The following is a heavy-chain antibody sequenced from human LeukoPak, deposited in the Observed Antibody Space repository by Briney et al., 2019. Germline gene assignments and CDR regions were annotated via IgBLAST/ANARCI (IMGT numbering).Heavy chain of an antibody. V-gene: IGHV3-7*03. CDR3: ARGPDYGTRSDYFDY. Sequence: GGSLRLSCAVSGFTFSTRWMNWVRQAPGKGLEWVANMKEDGSEKYCVDCVKGRFTISRDNAKNSLYLQMNSLRAEDTAVYYCARGPDYGTRSDYFDYWGQGILVTVSS. D-gene: IGHD3-10*01. CDR1: GFTFSTRW. CDR2: MKEDGSEK. J-gene: IGHJ4*02.